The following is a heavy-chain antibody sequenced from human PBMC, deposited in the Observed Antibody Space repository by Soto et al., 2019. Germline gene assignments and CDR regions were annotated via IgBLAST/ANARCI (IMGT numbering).Heavy chain of an antibody. J-gene: IGHJ5*02. CDR3: AKWDGYGDH. V-gene: IGHV3-23*01. CDR2: ISIGGDKT. CDR1: GFSFSSYS. Sequence: EVQLLESGGGLVQPGGSLRLSCAASGFSFSSYSFTWVRQAPGKGLEWVSGISIGGDKTWHADSVKGRFTISRDNSKNTVYLQIKSLRVDDTSVYYCAKWDGYGDHWGQGTLVTVSS. D-gene: IGHD5-18*01.